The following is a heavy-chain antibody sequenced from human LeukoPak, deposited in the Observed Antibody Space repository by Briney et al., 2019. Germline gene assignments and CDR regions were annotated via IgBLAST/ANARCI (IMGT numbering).Heavy chain of an antibody. J-gene: IGHJ6*02. CDR1: GGSINSSSYY. Sequence: SETLSLTCTVSGGSINSSSYYWGWIRQPPGKGLEWIGSIYYSGSTYYNPSLKSRVTISVDTSKNQFSLKLGSVTAADTAVYYCARLTYYYYGMDVWGQGTTVTVSS. CDR3: ARLTYYYYGMDV. CDR2: IYYSGST. V-gene: IGHV4-39*01.